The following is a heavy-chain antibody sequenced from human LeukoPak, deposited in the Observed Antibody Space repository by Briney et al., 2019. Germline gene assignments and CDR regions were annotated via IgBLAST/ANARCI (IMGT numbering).Heavy chain of an antibody. V-gene: IGHV3-73*01. CDR3: SAGPSGWTEFFQH. Sequence: GGSLRLSCAAPGFTLSDYTMHWVRQASGKGLEWVARIRSKADNYATEYGPSVKGRFTISRDDAKNTAYLQMNSLKTEDTAIYYCSAGPSGWTEFFQHWGQGTLVTVSS. J-gene: IGHJ1*01. CDR1: GFTLSDYT. D-gene: IGHD6-19*01. CDR2: IRSKADNYAT.